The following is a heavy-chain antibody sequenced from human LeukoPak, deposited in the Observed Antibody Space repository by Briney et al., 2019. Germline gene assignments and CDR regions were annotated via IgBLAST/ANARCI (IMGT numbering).Heavy chain of an antibody. CDR3: ARDGGYFDRLAYFFDY. Sequence: GALRLSCAASGFTFSSYGMHWVRQAPGKGLEWVAVISYDGSNKYYADSVKGRFTISRDNSKNTLYLQMNSLRAEDTAVYYCARDGGYFDRLAYFFDYWGQGALVPVSS. CDR2: ISYDGSNK. J-gene: IGHJ4*02. D-gene: IGHD3-9*01. CDR1: GFTFSSYG. V-gene: IGHV3-30*03.